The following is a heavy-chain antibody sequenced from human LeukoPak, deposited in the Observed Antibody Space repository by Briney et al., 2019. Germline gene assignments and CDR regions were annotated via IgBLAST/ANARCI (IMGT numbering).Heavy chain of an antibody. V-gene: IGHV3-74*01. J-gene: IGHJ4*02. Sequence: PGGSLRLSCAASGFTFSRYWMHWGRHAPGKGRVWVSRINIDGSYTSYEDSVNGRFTISRDNAKNTLFLQMNSLRAEDTAVYYCARGSDYYDSSGYYYVDYWGQGTLVTVSS. D-gene: IGHD3-22*01. CDR3: ARGSDYYDSSGYYYVDY. CDR1: GFTFSRYW. CDR2: INIDGSYT.